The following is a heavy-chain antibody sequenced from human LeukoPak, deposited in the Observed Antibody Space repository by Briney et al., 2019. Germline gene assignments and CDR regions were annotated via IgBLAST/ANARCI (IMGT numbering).Heavy chain of an antibody. V-gene: IGHV4-59*01. CDR3: ARAFPSDTRNY. J-gene: IGHJ4*02. Sequence: PSETLSLTCTVSDXSISRYYGSWIRQPPGQGLEWMVYIYYTGITSYSPSLKSRVTISIDTSKNQFSLKLSSLTAADTAVYFCARAFPSDTRNYWGQGSLVTVSS. CDR2: IYYTGIT. CDR1: DXSISRYY.